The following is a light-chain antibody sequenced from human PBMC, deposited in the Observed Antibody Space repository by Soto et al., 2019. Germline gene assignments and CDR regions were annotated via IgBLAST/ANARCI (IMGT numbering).Light chain of an antibody. CDR1: QSVTTY. V-gene: IGKV3-11*01. J-gene: IGKJ5*01. CDR3: QQRGEWPPGAT. CDR2: DAS. Sequence: EIVLTQSPATLSLSPGERANISCRASQSVTTYLAWYQQKPGQAPRLLIYDASDRATGIPARFSGSGSGTDFTLTISSLDPEDSAVYYCQQRGEWPPGATFGQGTRLEIK.